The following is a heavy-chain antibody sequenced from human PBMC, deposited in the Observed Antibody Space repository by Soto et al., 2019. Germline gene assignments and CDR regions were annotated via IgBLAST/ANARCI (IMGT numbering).Heavy chain of an antibody. CDR1: GYTFTGYY. CDR3: ATGLGYCSGGSCEEDY. Sequence: GASVKVSCKASGYTFTGYYMHWVRQAPGQGLEWMGWINPNSGGTNYAQKFQGRVTMTRDTSISTAYMELSRLRSDDTAVYYCATGLGYCSGGSCEEDYWGQXTLVTVAS. D-gene: IGHD2-15*01. J-gene: IGHJ4*02. CDR2: INPNSGGT. V-gene: IGHV1-2*02.